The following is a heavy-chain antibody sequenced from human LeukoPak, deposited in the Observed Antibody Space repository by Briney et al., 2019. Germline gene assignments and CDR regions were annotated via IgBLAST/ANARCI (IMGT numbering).Heavy chain of an antibody. CDR1: GGSISSSSYY. J-gene: IGHJ4*02. V-gene: IGHV4-39*01. D-gene: IGHD3-22*01. Sequence: SETLSLTCTVSGGSISSSSYYWGWIRQPPGKGLEWIGSIYYSGSTYYNPSLKSRVTISVDTSKNQFSLKLSSVTAADTAVYYCARQHYDSSGYGSSDYWGQGTLVTVSS. CDR3: ARQHYDSSGYGSSDY. CDR2: IYYSGST.